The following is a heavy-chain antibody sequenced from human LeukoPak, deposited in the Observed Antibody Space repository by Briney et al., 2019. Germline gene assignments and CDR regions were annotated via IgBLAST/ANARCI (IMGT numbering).Heavy chain of an antibody. CDR1: RYTFTGYY. D-gene: IGHD6-13*01. CDR3: ASEPTDGSSWDY. CDR2: INPNSGGT. J-gene: IGHJ4*02. V-gene: IGHV1-2*02. Sequence: ASVKVSCKVSRYTFTGYYMHWVRQAPGQGLEWMGWINPNSGGTNYAQKFQGRVTMTRDTSISTAYMELSRLRSDDTAVYYCASEPTDGSSWDYWGQGTLVTVSS.